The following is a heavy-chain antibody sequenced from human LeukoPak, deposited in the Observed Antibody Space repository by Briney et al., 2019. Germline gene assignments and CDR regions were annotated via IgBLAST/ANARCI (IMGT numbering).Heavy chain of an antibody. D-gene: IGHD6-13*01. J-gene: IGHJ4*02. CDR2: IYYSGST. CDR1: GGSISSSSYY. CDR3: ARGGPGYSRIYYFDY. V-gene: IGHV4-39*07. Sequence: PSETLSLTCTVSGGSISSSSYYWGWIRQPPGKGLEWIGSIYYSGSTYYNPSLKSRVTISVDTSKNQFSLKLSSVTAADTAVYYCARGGPGYSRIYYFDYWGQGTLVTVSS.